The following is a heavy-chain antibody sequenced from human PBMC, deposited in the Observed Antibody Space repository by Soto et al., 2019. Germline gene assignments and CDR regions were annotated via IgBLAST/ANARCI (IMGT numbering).Heavy chain of an antibody. CDR1: GYTFTSYG. V-gene: IGHV1-18*01. Sequence: GASVKVSCKASGYTFTSYGISWVRQAPGQGLEWMGWISAYNGNTNYAPKLQGTVTMTTDTSTSTAYMELRSLRSDDTAVYYCARATLVVAATVDWFDPWGQGTLVTVSS. J-gene: IGHJ5*02. CDR3: ARATLVVAATVDWFDP. CDR2: ISAYNGNT. D-gene: IGHD2-15*01.